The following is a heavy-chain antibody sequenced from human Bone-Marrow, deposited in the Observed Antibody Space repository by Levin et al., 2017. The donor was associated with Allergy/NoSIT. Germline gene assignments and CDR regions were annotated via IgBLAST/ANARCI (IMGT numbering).Heavy chain of an antibody. CDR1: GYTLSELS. D-gene: IGHD3-10*01. CDR3: ATDTAWGLKGLDY. CDR2: YDPEDGET. V-gene: IGHV1-24*01. J-gene: IGHJ4*02. Sequence: GASVKVSCKVSGYTLSELSVHWVRQAPGKGLEWMGGYDPEDGETIYAQKFQGRVTMTEDTSTDTAYMELSSLRSEDTAIYYCATDTAWGLKGLDYWGQGTLVTVSS.